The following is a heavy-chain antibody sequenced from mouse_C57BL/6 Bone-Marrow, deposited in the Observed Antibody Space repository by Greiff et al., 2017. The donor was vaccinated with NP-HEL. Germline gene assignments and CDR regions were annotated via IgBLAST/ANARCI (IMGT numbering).Heavy chain of an antibody. D-gene: IGHD1-1*01. J-gene: IGHJ1*03. CDR2: IDPSDSYT. CDR3: AREEVVASDWYFDV. CDR1: GYTFTSYW. V-gene: IGHV1-50*01. Sequence: QVQLQQSGAELVKPGASVKLSCKASGYTFTSYWMQWVKQRPGQGLEWIGEIDPSDSYTNYNQKFKGKATLTVDTSSSTAYMQLSSLTSEDSAVYYCAREEVVASDWYFDVWGTGTTVTVSS.